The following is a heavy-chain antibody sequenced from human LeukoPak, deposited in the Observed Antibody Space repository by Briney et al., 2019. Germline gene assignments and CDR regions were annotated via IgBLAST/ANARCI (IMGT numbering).Heavy chain of an antibody. V-gene: IGHV3-21*01. D-gene: IGHD3-3*01. CDR1: GFTFSSYC. CDR2: ISSSSSYI. J-gene: IGHJ4*02. Sequence: GGSLRLSCAASGFTFSSYCMNWVRQAPGKGLEWVSSISSSSSYIYYADSVKGRFTISRDNAKNSLYLQMNSLRAEDTAVYYCARDPFDYDFWSGFFDYWGQGTLVTVSS. CDR3: ARDPFDYDFWSGFFDY.